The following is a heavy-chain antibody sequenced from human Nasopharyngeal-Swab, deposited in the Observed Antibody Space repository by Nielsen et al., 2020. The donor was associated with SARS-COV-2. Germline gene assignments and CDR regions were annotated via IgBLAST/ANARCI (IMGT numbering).Heavy chain of an antibody. D-gene: IGHD1-1*01. CDR1: GGSISSYY. CDR3: ARGGNWRFDY. V-gene: IGHV4-59*12. J-gene: IGHJ4*02. Sequence: SETLSLTCTVSGGSISSYYWSWIRQPPGKGLEWIGEIHHSRNGNYNPSLQSRVTMLVDKSKNQFSLNLSSVTAADTAVYYCARGGNWRFDYWGQGTLVTVSS. CDR2: IHHSRNG.